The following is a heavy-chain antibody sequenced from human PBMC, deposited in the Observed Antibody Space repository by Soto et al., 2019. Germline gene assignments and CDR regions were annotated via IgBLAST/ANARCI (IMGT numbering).Heavy chain of an antibody. CDR1: GFTFSSYA. J-gene: IGHJ5*02. CDR2: ISYDGSNK. Sequence: PGGSLRLSCAASGFTFSSYAMHWVRQAPGKGLEWVAVISYDGSNKYYADSGKGRFTISRDNSKNTLYLQMNSLRAEDTAVYYCARDRNTIFGVVTHQTPRFDPWGQGTLVTVSS. V-gene: IGHV3-30-3*01. D-gene: IGHD3-3*01. CDR3: ARDRNTIFGVVTHQTPRFDP.